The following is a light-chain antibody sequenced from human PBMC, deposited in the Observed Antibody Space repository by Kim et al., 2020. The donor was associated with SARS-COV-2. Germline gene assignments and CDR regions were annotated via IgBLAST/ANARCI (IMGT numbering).Light chain of an antibody. CDR3: QQYGYWRA. Sequence: EIVMTQSPATLSVSPGERATLSCRASQDIGSGLSWYQQKPGQAPRVLIYGASTRAAGIPARFSGSGSGTEFTLTISSLQSDDFGIYYCQQYGYWRAFGQGTRLEIK. CDR1: QDIGSG. J-gene: IGKJ5*01. V-gene: IGKV3-15*01. CDR2: GAS.